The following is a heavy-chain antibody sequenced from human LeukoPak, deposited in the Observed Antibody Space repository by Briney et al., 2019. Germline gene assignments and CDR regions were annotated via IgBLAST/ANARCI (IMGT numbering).Heavy chain of an antibody. D-gene: IGHD1-26*01. CDR2: ISGSASST. CDR3: AKDDVPGGGSYFYGMDV. J-gene: IGHJ6*02. CDR1: GFTFSYYA. V-gene: IGHV3-23*01. Sequence: PGGSLTLSCAASGFTFSYYAMSWVRQAPGKGLEWVSGISGSASSTFSADSVKGRFTIPRDNSKNMVYLQMNSLRAEHTAVYYCAKDDVPGGGSYFYGMDVWGQGTTVTVSS.